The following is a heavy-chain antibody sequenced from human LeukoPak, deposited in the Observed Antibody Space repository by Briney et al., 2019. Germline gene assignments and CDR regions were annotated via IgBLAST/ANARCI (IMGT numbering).Heavy chain of an antibody. CDR1: GFTFSSYW. J-gene: IGHJ4*02. V-gene: IGHV3-7*01. CDR3: ARDYSSSGYYYDN. Sequence: GGSLRPSCAASGFTFSSYWMSWVRQAPGKGLEWVANIKQDGSEKYYVDSVKGRFTISRDNAKNSLYQQMNSLRAEDTAVYYCARDYSSSGYYYDNWGQGTLVTVSS. CDR2: IKQDGSEK. D-gene: IGHD3-22*01.